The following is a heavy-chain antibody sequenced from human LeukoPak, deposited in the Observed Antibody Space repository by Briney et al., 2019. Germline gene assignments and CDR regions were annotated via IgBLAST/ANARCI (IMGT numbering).Heavy chain of an antibody. CDR2: ISGSGDST. D-gene: IGHD1-1*01. CDR1: GYTFSSYG. Sequence: GGSLRLSCAASGYTFSSYGMTWVRQAPGKGLEWVSTISGSGDSTYYADSVKGRFTISRDNSKNTLYLQMNSLRAEDTAVYYCAKSKQLAPWDYWGQGTLVTVSS. V-gene: IGHV3-23*01. J-gene: IGHJ4*02. CDR3: AKSKQLAPWDY.